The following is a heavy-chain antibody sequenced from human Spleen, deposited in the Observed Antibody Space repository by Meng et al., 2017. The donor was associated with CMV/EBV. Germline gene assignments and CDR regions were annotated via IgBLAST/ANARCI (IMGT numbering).Heavy chain of an antibody. Sequence: SGGSISLNTYYWGWVRQPPGKGLEWIASIYYSGGTYYNASLKSRVTISITSKNQFFLKLSSVTAADTAVYYCATQSCSSTNCPPFDYWGRGTLVTVSS. J-gene: IGHJ4*02. CDR2: IYYSGGT. V-gene: IGHV4-39*01. D-gene: IGHD2-2*01. CDR1: GGSISLNTYY. CDR3: ATQSCSSTNCPPFDY.